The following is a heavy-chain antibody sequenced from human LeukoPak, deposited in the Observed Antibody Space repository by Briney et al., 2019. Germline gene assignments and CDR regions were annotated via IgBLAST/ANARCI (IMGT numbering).Heavy chain of an antibody. CDR3: ARDPSYGYYFDD. D-gene: IGHD3-16*01. V-gene: IGHV3-33*01. J-gene: IGHJ4*02. CDR2: IWYDGSNK. Sequence: GGSLRLSCAASGFTLSSYGMHWVRQAPGKGLEWVAVIWYDGSNKYYADSVKGRFTISRDNSKNTLYLQMNSLRAEDTAVYYCARDPSYGYYFDDWGQGTLVTVSS. CDR1: GFTLSSYG.